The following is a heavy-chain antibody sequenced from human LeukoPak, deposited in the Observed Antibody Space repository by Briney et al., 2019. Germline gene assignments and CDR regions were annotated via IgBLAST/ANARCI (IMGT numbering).Heavy chain of an antibody. Sequence: PGRSLRLSCAASGFTFSYYTMHWVRQAPGKGLEWVALISYDGSNKYYADSVKGRFTISRENSKNTLFLQMNSLRAEDTAVYYCAKRRGLELLYYYYMDVWGKGTTVTVSS. CDR3: AKRRGLELLYYYYMDV. CDR2: ISYDGSNK. V-gene: IGHV3-30*04. CDR1: GFTFSYYT. D-gene: IGHD1-7*01. J-gene: IGHJ6*03.